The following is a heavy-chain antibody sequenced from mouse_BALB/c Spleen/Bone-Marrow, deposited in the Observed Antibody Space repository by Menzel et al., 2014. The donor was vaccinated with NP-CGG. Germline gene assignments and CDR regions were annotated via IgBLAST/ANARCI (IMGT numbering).Heavy chain of an antibody. D-gene: IGHD2-3*01. V-gene: IGHV4-1*02. CDR2: INPDSSTI. J-gene: IGHJ3*01. Sequence: EVQRVESGGGLVQPGGSLKLSCAASGFDFSRYWMSWVRQAPGKGLEWIGEINPDSSTINYTPSLKDKFIISRDNAKNTLYLQMSKVRSEDTALYYCARLGYCGGFAYWGQGTLVTVSA. CDR1: GFDFSRYW. CDR3: ARLGYCGGFAY.